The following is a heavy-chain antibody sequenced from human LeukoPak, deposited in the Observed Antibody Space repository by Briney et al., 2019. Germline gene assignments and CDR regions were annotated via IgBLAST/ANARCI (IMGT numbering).Heavy chain of an antibody. CDR1: GDSVSSNSVA. D-gene: IGHD5-24*01. CDR3: ARGRVGDGYNYLDY. V-gene: IGHV6-1*01. Sequence: SQALSLTCAISGDSVSSNSVAWHWIRQSPSRGLEWLGRAYYRSKWYNDYAVSVKSRITINPDTSKNQFSLQLNSVTPEDTAVYYCARGRVGDGYNYLDYWGQGTLVTVSS. J-gene: IGHJ4*02. CDR2: AYYRSKWYN.